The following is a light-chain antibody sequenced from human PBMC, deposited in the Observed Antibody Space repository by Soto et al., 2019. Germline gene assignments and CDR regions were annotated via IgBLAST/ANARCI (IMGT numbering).Light chain of an antibody. CDR1: QSISSW. V-gene: IGKV1-5*01. CDR2: DAS. Sequence: DIQMTQSPSTLSASVGDRVTITCRASQSISSWLAWYQQKPGKAPKLLIYDASSLESGVPSRFSGSGSGTEFTLTSSSLQPDDFATYYSQQYNSYGTVGQGTKVEIK. CDR3: QQYNSYGT. J-gene: IGKJ1*01.